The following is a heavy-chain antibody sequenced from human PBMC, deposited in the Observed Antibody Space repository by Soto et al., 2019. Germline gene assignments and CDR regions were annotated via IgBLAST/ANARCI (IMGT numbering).Heavy chain of an antibody. CDR1: EFTFDNYA. Sequence: GGSLRLSCAASEFTFDNYAMHWVRQAPGKGLEWVSGISWNRGNIGYADSVKGRFTISRDNAKNSLYLEMNSLRTEDTALYYCAKGVQAALYAFDFWGQGTMVTVSS. CDR2: ISWNRGNI. CDR3: AKGVQAALYAFDF. D-gene: IGHD2-2*01. J-gene: IGHJ3*01. V-gene: IGHV3-9*01.